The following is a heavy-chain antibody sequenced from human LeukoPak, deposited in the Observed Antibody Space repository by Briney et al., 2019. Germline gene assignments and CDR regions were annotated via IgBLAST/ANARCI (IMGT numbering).Heavy chain of an antibody. CDR2: ISAYNGDT. D-gene: IGHD3-22*01. Sequence: ASVTVSFKAFGYTFINLGISWVRQAPGQGLEWMGWISAYNGDTKYAQKLQGRVTMTTDTSTSTAYMELRSLTSDDTAVYYCTREGGSYSSGYYFVYWGQGTPVTVSS. CDR1: GYTFINLG. V-gene: IGHV1-18*01. CDR3: TREGGSYSSGYYFVY. J-gene: IGHJ4*02.